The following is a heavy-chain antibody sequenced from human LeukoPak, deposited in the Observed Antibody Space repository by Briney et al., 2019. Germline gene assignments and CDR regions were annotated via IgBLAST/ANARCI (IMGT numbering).Heavy chain of an antibody. CDR1: GFTFGSYS. J-gene: IGHJ4*02. CDR2: ISSSSSYI. V-gene: IGHV3-21*01. D-gene: IGHD6-19*01. Sequence: SGGSLRLSCAASGFTFGSYSMNWVRQAPGKGLEWVSSISSSSSYIYYADSVKGRFTISRDNAKNSLYLQMNSLRAEDTAVYYCARDRHGSGLDYWGQGTLVTVSS. CDR3: ARDRHGSGLDY.